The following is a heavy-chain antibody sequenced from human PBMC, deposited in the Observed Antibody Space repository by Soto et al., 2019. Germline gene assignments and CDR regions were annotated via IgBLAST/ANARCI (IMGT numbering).Heavy chain of an antibody. Sequence: QVQLQESGPRLVKSSQTLYLTCTVSGGSINSGDYYWSWIRQSPGKGLEWVGYMYYSGITDYNASLKSRPTLPLDTSKNQFSLRLSSVTAADTAGYFCARWSGVGVARSDVWGQGTTVTVSS. CDR2: MYYSGIT. CDR1: GGSINSGDYY. D-gene: IGHD3-10*01. CDR3: ARWSGVGVARSDV. V-gene: IGHV4-30-4*01. J-gene: IGHJ6*02.